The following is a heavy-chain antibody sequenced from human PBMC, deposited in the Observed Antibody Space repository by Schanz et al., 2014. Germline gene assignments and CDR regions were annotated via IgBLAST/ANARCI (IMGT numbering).Heavy chain of an antibody. D-gene: IGHD1-26*01. CDR3: ASDGSGRYTGFDY. V-gene: IGHV1-2*02. J-gene: IGHJ4*02. Sequence: QVQLVESGSELKKPGASVKVSCKASGYTLTHYAMNWVRQAPGQGPEWMGWINPNSGGTNFAQKFQGRVTMTRDTSISTVYMELSRLRSDDTAVYYCASDGSGRYTGFDYWGQGTLVTVSS. CDR2: INPNSGGT. CDR1: GYTLTHYA.